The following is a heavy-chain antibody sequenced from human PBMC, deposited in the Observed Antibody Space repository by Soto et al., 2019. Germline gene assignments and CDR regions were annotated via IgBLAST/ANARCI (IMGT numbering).Heavy chain of an antibody. V-gene: IGHV5-10-1*01. CDR3: ARHGGSSWYFVWFDP. D-gene: IGHD6-13*01. CDR1: GYRFTSYW. J-gene: IGHJ5*02. CDR2: IDPSDSYT. Sequence: PGESLKISCKGSGYRFTSYWISWVRQMPGKGLEWMGRIDPSDSYTNYSPSFQGHVTISADKSINTAYLQWSSLKASDTAMYYCARHGGSSWYFVWFDPWGQGTLVTVSS.